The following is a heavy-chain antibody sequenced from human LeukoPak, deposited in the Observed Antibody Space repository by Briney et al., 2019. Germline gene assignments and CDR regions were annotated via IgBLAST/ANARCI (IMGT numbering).Heavy chain of an antibody. V-gene: IGHV1-18*04. J-gene: IGHJ4*02. Sequence: GASVKVSCKASGYTFNRYGISWMRQAPGQGLEWMGWISAYNGNTNYAQKLQGRVTMTTDTSTSTAYMELRSLRAEDTAVYYCAKDPEVGDFWSGQYYFDYWGQGTLVTVSS. CDR3: AKDPEVGDFWSGQYYFDY. CDR1: GYTFNRYG. D-gene: IGHD3-3*01. CDR2: ISAYNGNT.